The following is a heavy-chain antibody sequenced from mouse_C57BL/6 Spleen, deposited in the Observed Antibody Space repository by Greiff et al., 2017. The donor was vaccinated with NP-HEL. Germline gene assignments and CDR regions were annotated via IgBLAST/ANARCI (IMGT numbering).Heavy chain of an antibody. CDR1: GFSLTSYG. Sequence: QVQLQQSGPGLVQPSQSLSITCTVSGFSLTSYGVHWVRQSPGKGLEWLGVIWSGGSTDYNAAFISRLSISKDNSKSQVFFKMNSLQADDTAIYYCARNGRPYDYDGAWFAYWGQGTLVTVSA. CDR2: IWSGGST. V-gene: IGHV2-2*01. J-gene: IGHJ3*01. D-gene: IGHD2-4*01. CDR3: ARNGRPYDYDGAWFAY.